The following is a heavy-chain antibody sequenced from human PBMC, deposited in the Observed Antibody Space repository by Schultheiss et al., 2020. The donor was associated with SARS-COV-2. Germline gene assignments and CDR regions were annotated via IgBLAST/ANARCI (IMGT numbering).Heavy chain of an antibody. CDR1: GFTFSSYA. Sequence: GESLKISCAASGFTFSSYAMHWVRQAPGKGLEWVAVIWYDGSNKYYADSVKGRFTISRDNSKNTLYLQMNSLRAEDTALYYCAHSKVSSWEPYYFDYWGQGTLVTVSS. V-gene: IGHV3-33*08. D-gene: IGHD6-13*01. CDR3: AHSKVSSWEPYYFDY. CDR2: IWYDGSNK. J-gene: IGHJ4*02.